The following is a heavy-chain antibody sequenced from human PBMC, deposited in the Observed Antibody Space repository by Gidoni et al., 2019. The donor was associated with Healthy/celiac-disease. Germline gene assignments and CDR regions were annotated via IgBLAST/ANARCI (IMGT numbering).Heavy chain of an antibody. J-gene: IGHJ5*02. CDR1: GFTFSDYY. Sequence: GFTFSDYYMSWIRQAPGKGLEWVSYISSSGSTIYYADSVKGRFTISRDNAKNSLYLQMNSLRAEDTAVYYCARDVDWTLDRITADNWFDPWGQGTLVTVSS. CDR2: ISSSGSTI. V-gene: IGHV3-11*01. CDR3: ARDVDWTLDRITADNWFDP. D-gene: IGHD2-15*01.